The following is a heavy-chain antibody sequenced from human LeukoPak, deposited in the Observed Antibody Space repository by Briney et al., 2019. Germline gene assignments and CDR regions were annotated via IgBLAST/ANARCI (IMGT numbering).Heavy chain of an antibody. V-gene: IGHV1-2*06. CDR3: ARILLCSGGSCPSVGVDY. CDR2: INPNSGGT. Sequence: ASVKVSCKASGYTFTGYYMHWVRQAPGQGLEWMGRINPNSGGTNYAQKFQGRVTMTRDTSISTAYMELRRLRSDDTPVYYCARILLCSGGSCPSVGVDYWGQGTLVTVSS. D-gene: IGHD2-15*01. J-gene: IGHJ4*02. CDR1: GYTFTGYY.